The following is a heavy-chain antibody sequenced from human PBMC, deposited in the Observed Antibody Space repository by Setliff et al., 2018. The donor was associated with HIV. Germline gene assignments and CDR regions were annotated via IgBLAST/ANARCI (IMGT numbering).Heavy chain of an antibody. D-gene: IGHD3-10*01. Sequence: PSETLSLTCTVSGGSISSRSYYCGWIRQPPGKGLEWIGSIYYSGSTYYNPSLKSRVTISVDTSKNQFSLKLSSVTAAETAVYYCARQVRGLLPLYYVDVWGKGTTVTVSS. CDR3: ARQVRGLLPLYYVDV. V-gene: IGHV4-39*01. J-gene: IGHJ6*03. CDR2: IYYSGST. CDR1: GGSISSRSYY.